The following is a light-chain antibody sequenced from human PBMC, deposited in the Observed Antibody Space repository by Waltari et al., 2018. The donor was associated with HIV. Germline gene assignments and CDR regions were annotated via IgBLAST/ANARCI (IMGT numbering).Light chain of an antibody. CDR2: DNN. CDR1: GSNIGNNV. Sequence: QTVLTQPPSVAAGPRPKVTIPGSGTGSNIGNNVITWYQQLPATAPTLLIYDNNKRPSGIPDRFSASTSATSATLLITALQTGDDADYFCAPWDRSLSRVMFGGGTRLTVL. J-gene: IGLJ3*02. V-gene: IGLV1-51*01. CDR3: APWDRSLSRVM.